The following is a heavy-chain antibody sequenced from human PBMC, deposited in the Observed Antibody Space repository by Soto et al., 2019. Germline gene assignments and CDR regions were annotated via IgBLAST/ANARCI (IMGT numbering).Heavy chain of an antibody. D-gene: IGHD2-21*02. CDR1: GGTFSSYA. V-gene: IGHV1-69*12. Sequence: QVQLVQSGAEVKKPVSSVKVSCKASGGTFSSYAISWVRQAPGQGLEWMGGIIPIFRTADYAQKFQGRVTITADESTSTAYMEVSSLRSEDTAVYYCATHTVVTPGNYYYGMDVWGQGTTVTVSS. CDR3: ATHTVVTPGNYYYGMDV. CDR2: IIPIFRTA. J-gene: IGHJ6*02.